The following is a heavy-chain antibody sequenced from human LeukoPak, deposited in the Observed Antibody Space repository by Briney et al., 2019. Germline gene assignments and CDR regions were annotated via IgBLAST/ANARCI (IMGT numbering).Heavy chain of an antibody. Sequence: EGSLRLSCAASGFTFSSYAMSWVRQAPGKGLEWGSAISGSGGSTYYADSVKGRFTISRDNSKNTLYLQMNSLRAEDTAVYYCATELVVTADFDYWGQGTLVTVSS. CDR2: ISGSGGST. D-gene: IGHD2-21*02. J-gene: IGHJ4*02. CDR1: GFTFSSYA. V-gene: IGHV3-23*01. CDR3: ATELVVTADFDY.